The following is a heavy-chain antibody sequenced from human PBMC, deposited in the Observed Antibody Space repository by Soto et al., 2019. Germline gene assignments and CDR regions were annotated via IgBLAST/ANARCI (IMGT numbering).Heavy chain of an antibody. V-gene: IGHV1-69*01. CDR2: IIPIFGTA. Sequence: QVQLVQSGAEVKKPGSSVKVSCKASGGTFSSYAISWVRQAPGQGLEWMGGIIPIFGTANYAQKFQGRVTITADESTSTAYMELSSLRSEDTAVYYCARSMDFWSGYAFGYYFDYWGQETLVTVSS. D-gene: IGHD3-3*01. CDR1: GGTFSSYA. J-gene: IGHJ4*02. CDR3: ARSMDFWSGYAFGYYFDY.